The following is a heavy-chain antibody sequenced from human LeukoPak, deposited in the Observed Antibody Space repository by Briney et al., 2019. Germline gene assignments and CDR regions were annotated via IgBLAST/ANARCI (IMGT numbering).Heavy chain of an antibody. CDR3: ARVGTGDGYYPNTGGYFDY. J-gene: IGHJ4*02. Sequence: GGSLRLSCAASGFTFSSYAMQWVRQAPGKGLEYVSAISSNGGSTFYANSVKGRFTICRDNYKNSLYLQMGSLRAEDMAVYYCARVGTGDGYYPNTGGYFDYWGQGTLVTVSS. CDR1: GFTFSSYA. D-gene: IGHD5-24*01. V-gene: IGHV3-64*01. CDR2: ISSNGGST.